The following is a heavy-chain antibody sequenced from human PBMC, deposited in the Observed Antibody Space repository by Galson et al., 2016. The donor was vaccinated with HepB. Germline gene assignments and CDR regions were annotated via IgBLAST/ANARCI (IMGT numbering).Heavy chain of an antibody. V-gene: IGHV3-30*04. CDR1: GFTFSSYA. J-gene: IGHJ4*02. CDR3: AKDWATFYHDRNGYKYFDS. Sequence: SLRLSCAASGFTFSSYALHWVRQAPGKGLEWVAVISYGGSNTYYADSVKGRFTISRDNSENTLYLQMNSLRAEDTAVYFCAKDWATFYHDRNGYKYFDSWGQGTLVTVSS. D-gene: IGHD3-22*01. CDR2: ISYGGSNT.